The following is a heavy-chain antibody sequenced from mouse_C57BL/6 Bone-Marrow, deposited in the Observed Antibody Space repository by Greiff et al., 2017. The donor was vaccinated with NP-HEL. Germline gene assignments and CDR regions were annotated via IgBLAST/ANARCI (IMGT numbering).Heavy chain of an antibody. V-gene: IGHV1-5*01. Sequence: EVQLQQSGTVLARPGASVKMSCKTSGYTFTSYWMHWVKQRPGQGLEWIGDIYPGNSDTSYNQKVKGKAKLTAVTSASTAYIELSSLTNEDSAVYYCTYGNYYYAMDYWGQGTSVTVSS. CDR1: GYTFTSYW. J-gene: IGHJ4*01. CDR3: TYGNYYYAMDY. CDR2: IYPGNSDT. D-gene: IGHD2-1*01.